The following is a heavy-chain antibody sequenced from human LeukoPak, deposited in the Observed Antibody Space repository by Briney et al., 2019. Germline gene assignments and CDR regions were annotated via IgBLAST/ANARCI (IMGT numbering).Heavy chain of an antibody. D-gene: IGHD2-2*01. Sequence: PGGSLRLSCAASGFNFNTYGMHWVRQAPGKGLEWVAFIRFDGTNKYYADSVKGRFAISRDNSKNMLYLQMNSLRAEDTAIYYCAKGDRLGFCISNNCYGDQGARVTVSS. CDR2: IRFDGTNK. CDR1: GFNFNTYG. CDR3: AKGDRLGFCISNNCY. V-gene: IGHV3-30*02. J-gene: IGHJ4*02.